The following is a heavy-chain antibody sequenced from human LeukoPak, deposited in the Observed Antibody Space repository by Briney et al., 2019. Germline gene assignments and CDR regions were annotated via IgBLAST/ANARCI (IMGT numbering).Heavy chain of an antibody. V-gene: IGHV4-38-2*02. CDR2: IYHSGST. Sequence: SETLSLTCTASGYSISSGYYWGWIRQPPGKGLEWIGSIYHSGSTYYNPSLKSRVTISVDTSKNQFSLKLSSVTAADTAVYYCARPTTNWGAVGAFDIWGQGTMVTVSS. CDR1: GYSISSGYY. CDR3: ARPTTNWGAVGAFDI. D-gene: IGHD7-27*01. J-gene: IGHJ3*02.